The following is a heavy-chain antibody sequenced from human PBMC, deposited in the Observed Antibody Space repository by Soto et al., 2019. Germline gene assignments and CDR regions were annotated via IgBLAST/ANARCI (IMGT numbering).Heavy chain of an antibody. Sequence: EVQLLESGGGLVQPGGSLRLSCAVSGFTFSSYAMSWVRQAPGKGLEWVAGISGSGDRSDYVDSVRGRFIISRDNFMNTMYLQANSLGLDDTAVYHGAKRQETSGLLPSYIDNWGQGILVTVSS. CDR2: ISGSGDRS. D-gene: IGHD5-12*01. CDR1: GFTFSSYA. CDR3: AKRQETSGLLPSYIDN. V-gene: IGHV3-23*01. J-gene: IGHJ4*02.